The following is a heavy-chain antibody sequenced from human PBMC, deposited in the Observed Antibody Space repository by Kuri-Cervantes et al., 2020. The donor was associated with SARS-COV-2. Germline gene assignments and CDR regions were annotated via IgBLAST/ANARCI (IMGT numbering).Heavy chain of an antibody. V-gene: IGHV1-18*01. Sequence: ASVKVSCKASGYTFTSYDINWVRQATGQGLEWMGWMNPNSGNTNYAQKLQGRVTMTTDTSTSTAYMELRSLRSDDTAVYYCARVGVVVEYGMDVWGQGTTVTVSS. CDR3: ARVGVVVEYGMDV. CDR2: MNPNSGNT. D-gene: IGHD2-15*01. CDR1: GYTFTSYD. J-gene: IGHJ6*02.